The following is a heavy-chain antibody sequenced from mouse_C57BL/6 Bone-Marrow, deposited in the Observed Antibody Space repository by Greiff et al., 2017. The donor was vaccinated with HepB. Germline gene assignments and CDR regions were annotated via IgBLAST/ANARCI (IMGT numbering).Heavy chain of an antibody. CDR3: TRDWFDGYYFYAMDY. Sequence: EVNVVESGEGLVKPGGSLKLSCAASGFTFSSYAMSWVRQTPEKRLEWVAYISSGGDYIYYADTVKGRFTISRDNARNTLYLQMSSLKSEDTAMYYCTRDWFDGYYFYAMDYWGQGTSVTVSS. J-gene: IGHJ4*01. CDR1: GFTFSSYA. CDR2: ISSGGDYI. D-gene: IGHD2-3*01. V-gene: IGHV5-9-1*02.